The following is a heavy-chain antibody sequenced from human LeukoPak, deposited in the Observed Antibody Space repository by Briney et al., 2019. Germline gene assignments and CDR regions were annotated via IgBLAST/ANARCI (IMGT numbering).Heavy chain of an antibody. Sequence: SETLSLTCAVYGGSFSGYYWSWIRQPPGKGLEWIGEINHSGSTNYNPSLKSRVTISVDTSKNQFSLKLSSVTAADTAVYYCARERWDAAGTACDYWGQGTLVTVSS. CDR2: INHSGST. J-gene: IGHJ4*02. CDR3: ARERWDAAGTACDY. CDR1: GGSFSGYY. V-gene: IGHV4-34*01. D-gene: IGHD6-13*01.